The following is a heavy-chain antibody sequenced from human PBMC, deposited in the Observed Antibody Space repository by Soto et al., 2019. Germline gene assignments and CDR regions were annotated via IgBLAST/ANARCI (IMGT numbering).Heavy chain of an antibody. J-gene: IGHJ5*02. CDR1: GFTFSSYG. D-gene: IGHD3-10*01. V-gene: IGHV3-30*18. CDR2: ISYDGSNK. CDR3: AKDRSSGTMVRGVIITHWFDP. Sequence: QVQLVESGGGVVQPGRSLRLSCAASGFTFSSYGMHWVRQAPGKGLEWVAVISYDGSNKYYADSVKGRFTISRDNSKNALYQRMNSLGAEETSVYYCAKDRSSGTMVRGVIITHWFDPWGQGTLVTVSS.